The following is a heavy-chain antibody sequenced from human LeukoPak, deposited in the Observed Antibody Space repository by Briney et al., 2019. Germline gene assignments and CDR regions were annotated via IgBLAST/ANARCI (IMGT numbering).Heavy chain of an antibody. J-gene: IGHJ6*02. CDR3: ARDRGHYYDSSGYYSEGMDV. V-gene: IGHV4-39*07. CDR1: GGSISSGSYY. CDR2: IYYSGST. Sequence: SETLSLTCTVSGGSISSGSYYWGWIRQPPGTGLEWIGSIYYSGSTYYNPSLKSRVTISVDTSKNQFSLKLSSVTAADTAVYYCARDRGHYYDSSGYYSEGMDVWGQGTTVTVSS. D-gene: IGHD3-22*01.